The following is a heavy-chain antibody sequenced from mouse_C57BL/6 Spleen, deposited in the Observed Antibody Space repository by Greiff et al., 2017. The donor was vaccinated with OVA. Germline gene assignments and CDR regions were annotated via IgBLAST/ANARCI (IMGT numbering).Heavy chain of an antibody. D-gene: IGHD1-1*01. J-gene: IGHJ2*01. CDR1: GFTFSDYG. CDR2: ISSGSSTI. V-gene: IGHV5-17*01. Sequence: EVKLMESGGGLVKPGGSLKLSCAASGFTFSDYGMHWVRQAPEKGLEWVAYISSGSSTIYYADTVKGRFTISRDNAKNTLFLQMTSLRSEDTAMYYCARKYYGSSWYYFDYWGQGTTLTVSS. CDR3: ARKYYGSSWYYFDY.